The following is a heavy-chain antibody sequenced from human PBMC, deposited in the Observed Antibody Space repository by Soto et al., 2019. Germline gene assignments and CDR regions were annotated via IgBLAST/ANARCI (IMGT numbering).Heavy chain of an antibody. D-gene: IGHD4-17*01. CDR3: ARDIHDYGGVFVI. CDR2: IIPILGIA. Sequence: GASVKVSCKASGGTFSSYTISWVRQAPGQGLEWMGRIIPILGIANYAQKFQGRVTITADKSTSTAYMELSSLRSEDTAVYYCARDIHDYGGVFVIWGKGTMAT. V-gene: IGHV1-69*04. J-gene: IGHJ3*02. CDR1: GGTFSSYT.